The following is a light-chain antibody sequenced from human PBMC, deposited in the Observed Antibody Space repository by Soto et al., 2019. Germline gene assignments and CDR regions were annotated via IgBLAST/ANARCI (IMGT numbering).Light chain of an antibody. J-gene: IGKJ1*01. CDR1: QSVGSSY. CDR3: QQYGSCPST. CDR2: GAS. Sequence: EIVLTQSPGTLSLSPGESATLSCRASQSVGSSYLAWYRQKPGQAPRLLLYGASSRATGRPDRFSGGGSGTSFTLNITSLEPEDFAVYYCQQYGSCPSTFGHGTKVDI. V-gene: IGKV3-20*01.